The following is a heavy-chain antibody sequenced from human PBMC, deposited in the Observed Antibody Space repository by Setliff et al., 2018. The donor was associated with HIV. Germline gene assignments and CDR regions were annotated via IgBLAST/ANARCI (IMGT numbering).Heavy chain of an antibody. CDR1: GGTFSSFA. CDR3: ARPQAVAGIIPYFDY. Sequence: GASVKVSCKTSGGTFSSFALSWVRQAPGQGLEWMGGIIPAFGTANYAQKFQDRVTITADESTSTAYMELRSLRSEDTAVYYCARPQAVAGIIPYFDYWGQGTLVTVSS. V-gene: IGHV1-69*13. CDR2: IIPAFGTA. D-gene: IGHD6-19*01. J-gene: IGHJ4*02.